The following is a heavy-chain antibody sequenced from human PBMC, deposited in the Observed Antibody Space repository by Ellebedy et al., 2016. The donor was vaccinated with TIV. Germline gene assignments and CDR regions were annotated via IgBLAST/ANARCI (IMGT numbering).Heavy chain of an antibody. J-gene: IGHJ4*03. CDR3: ARARPRPVRHGNTFYFDY. V-gene: IGHV4-59*01. CDR2: FYSSGST. D-gene: IGHD5-24*01. Sequence: MPSETLSLTCTVSGDSMNGYYWTWIRQAPGKGLEWMGSFYSSGSTNYNPSLNSRVTISLDRSKNQFSLRLTSVTAADTAVYYCARARPRPVRHGNTFYFDYWGQGTTVTVSS. CDR1: GDSMNGYY.